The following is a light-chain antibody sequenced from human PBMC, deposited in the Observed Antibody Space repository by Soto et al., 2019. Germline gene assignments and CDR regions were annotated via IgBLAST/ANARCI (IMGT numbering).Light chain of an antibody. J-gene: IGKJ5*01. V-gene: IGKV1-33*01. CDR2: HAS. Sequence: DIQMTQCPSSLSASIGDRVTITCQASQNITNNLSLYQQKPGKAPNLLIYHASKLAKGVTSRFSGSGSGTDFSFIITSLQREDLATYYCQQYYSLPPLTFGQGTRLEIK. CDR1: QNITNN. CDR3: QQYYSLPPLT.